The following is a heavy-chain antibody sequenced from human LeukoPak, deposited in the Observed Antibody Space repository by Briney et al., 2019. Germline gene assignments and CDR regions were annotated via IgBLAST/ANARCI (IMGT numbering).Heavy chain of an antibody. CDR3: ARVRIAARPFDY. D-gene: IGHD6-6*01. CDR2: IYYSGST. J-gene: IGHJ4*02. CDR1: GGSISSYY. V-gene: IGHV4-59*12. Sequence: SETLSLTCTVSGGSISSYYWSLIRQPPGKGLEWIGYIYYSGSTNYNPSLKSRVTISVDTSKNQFSLKLSSVTAADTAVYYCARVRIAARPFDYWGQGTLVTVSS.